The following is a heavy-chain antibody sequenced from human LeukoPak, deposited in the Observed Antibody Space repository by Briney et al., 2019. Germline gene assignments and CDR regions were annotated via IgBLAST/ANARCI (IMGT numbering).Heavy chain of an antibody. Sequence: SETLSLTCTVSGGSISSSSYYWGWIRQPPGKGLEWIGSIYYSGSTYYNPSLKSRVTISVDTSKNQFSLKLSSVTAADTAVYYCARQPRRYCSGGSCYIDYWGQGTPVTVSS. CDR2: IYYSGST. CDR3: ARQPRRYCSGGSCYIDY. CDR1: GGSISSSSYY. D-gene: IGHD2-15*01. V-gene: IGHV4-39*01. J-gene: IGHJ4*02.